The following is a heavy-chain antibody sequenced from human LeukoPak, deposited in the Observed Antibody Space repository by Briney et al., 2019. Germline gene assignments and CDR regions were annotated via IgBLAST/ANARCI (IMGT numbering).Heavy chain of an antibody. CDR2: INHSGST. D-gene: IGHD6-19*01. J-gene: IGHJ4*02. Sequence: PSETPSLXCAVYGGSFSGYYWSWIRQPPGKGLEWIGEINHSGSTNYNPSLKSRVTISVDTPKNQFSLKLSSVTAADTAVYYCARHKRPARYSSGWYMDYWGQGTLVTVSS. V-gene: IGHV4-34*01. CDR1: GGSFSGYY. CDR3: ARHKRPARYSSGWYMDY.